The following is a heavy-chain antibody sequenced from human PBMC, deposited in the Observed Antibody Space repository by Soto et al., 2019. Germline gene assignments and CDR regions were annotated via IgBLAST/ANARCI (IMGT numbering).Heavy chain of an antibody. CDR2: ISYDGSNK. D-gene: IGHD5-18*01. CDR1: GLTFSSYG. CDR3: AKAPRGYSYGRGVWFPFDP. J-gene: IGHJ5*02. V-gene: IGHV3-30*18. Sequence: QVQLVESGGGVVQPGRSLRLSCAASGLTFSSYGMHWVRQAPGKGLEWVAVISYDGSNKYYADSVKGRFTISRDNSKNTLYLQMNSLRAEDTAVYYCAKAPRGYSYGRGVWFPFDPWGQGTLVTVSS.